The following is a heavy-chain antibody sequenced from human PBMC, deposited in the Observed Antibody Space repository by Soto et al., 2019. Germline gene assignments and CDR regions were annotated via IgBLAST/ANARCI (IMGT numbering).Heavy chain of an antibody. J-gene: IGHJ4*02. CDR1: GFTFSSYA. D-gene: IGHD1-26*01. CDR2: ISGSGDST. V-gene: IGHV3-23*01. Sequence: EVQLLESGGGLVQPGGSLRLSCAASGFTFSSYAMRWVRQAPVKGLEWVSAISGSGDSTYYADSVKGRFTISRDNSKNTLYLQMNSLRAEDTAVYYCARRGIGSYYDYWGQGTLVTVPS. CDR3: ARRGIGSYYDY.